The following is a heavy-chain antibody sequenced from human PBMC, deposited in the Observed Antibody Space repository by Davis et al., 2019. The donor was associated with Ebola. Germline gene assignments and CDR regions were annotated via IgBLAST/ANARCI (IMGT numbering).Heavy chain of an antibody. V-gene: IGHV3-53*01. CDR3: ARSEDY. CDR1: GFTVSSNY. Sequence: PGGSLRLSCAASGFTVSSNYMSWVRQAPGKGLEWVSIIYSAGTTYYADSVKGRFTIPRDDSNNMVFLQMNSLRAEDTAVYYCARSEDYWGQGTLVTVSS. J-gene: IGHJ4*02. CDR2: IYSAGTT.